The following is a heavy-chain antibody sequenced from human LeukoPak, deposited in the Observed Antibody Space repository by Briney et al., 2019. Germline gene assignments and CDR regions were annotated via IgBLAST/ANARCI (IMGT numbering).Heavy chain of an antibody. D-gene: IGHD5-24*01. Sequence: QPGASLRLSCAASGFTFSSYAMSWVRQAPGKGLEWVSAISGSGGSTYYADSVKGRFTISRDNSKNTLYLQMNSLRAEDTAVYYCAKDDGRWLQIDYWGQGTLVTVSS. V-gene: IGHV3-23*01. J-gene: IGHJ4*02. CDR3: AKDDGRWLQIDY. CDR2: ISGSGGST. CDR1: GFTFSSYA.